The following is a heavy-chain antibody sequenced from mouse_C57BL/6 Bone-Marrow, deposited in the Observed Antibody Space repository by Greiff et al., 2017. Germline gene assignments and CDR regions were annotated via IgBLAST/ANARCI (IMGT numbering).Heavy chain of an antibody. J-gene: IGHJ3*01. CDR2: INSDGGST. Sequence: EVQRVESGGGLVQPGESLKLSCESNEYEFPSHDMSWVRKTPEKRLELVAAINSDGGSTSYPDTMERRFIISRDNTKKTLYLQMSSLRSEDTALYYCARQNYYGSSSWFAYWGQGTLVTVSA. V-gene: IGHV5-2*01. CDR1: EYEFPSHD. D-gene: IGHD1-1*01. CDR3: ARQNYYGSSSWFAY.